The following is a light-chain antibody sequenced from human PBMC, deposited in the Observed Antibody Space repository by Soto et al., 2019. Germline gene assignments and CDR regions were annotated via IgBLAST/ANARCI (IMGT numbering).Light chain of an antibody. CDR1: QTSSDY. Sequence: ITKSPCRETASVADSAAITYRARQTSSDYLHWYQQKPGKAPTLLIYRSSSLQTGVPPRFSCSGSETEYALAIRCRQSEYFGTYICEGTYDALVSFGGGTKVDIK. J-gene: IGKJ4*01. V-gene: IGKV1-39*01. CDR2: RSS. CDR3: EGTYDALVS.